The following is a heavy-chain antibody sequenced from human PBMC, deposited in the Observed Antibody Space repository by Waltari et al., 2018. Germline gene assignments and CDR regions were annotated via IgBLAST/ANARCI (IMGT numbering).Heavy chain of an antibody. CDR1: GFTFSSYG. J-gene: IGHJ4*02. Sequence: QVQLVESGGGVVQPGGSLRLSCAASGFTFSSYGMHWVRQAPGKGLEWVAFIRYDGSNKYYADSVKGRFTISRDNSKNTLYLQMNSLRAEDTAVYYCAKTRNGYSSSWYQPNDYWGQGTLVTVSS. CDR2: IRYDGSNK. CDR3: AKTRNGYSSSWYQPNDY. D-gene: IGHD6-13*01. V-gene: IGHV3-30*02.